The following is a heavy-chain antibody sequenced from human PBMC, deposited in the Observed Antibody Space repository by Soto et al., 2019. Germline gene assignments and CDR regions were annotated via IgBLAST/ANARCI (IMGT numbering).Heavy chain of an antibody. V-gene: IGHV3-9*01. Sequence: DVQLVESGGGSAQPGTSLRLSCVASGFNLRDYAMHWVRQAPGRGLEWVSGIASNSGSMGYADSVKGRFTISRDNAENSLYLQLNSLRVEDTAFYYCTRQAGVPEIGSFDSGGQGTVVIVAS. CDR3: TRQAGVPEIGSFDS. CDR1: GFNLRDYA. D-gene: IGHD3-10*01. CDR2: IASNSGSM. J-gene: IGHJ4*02.